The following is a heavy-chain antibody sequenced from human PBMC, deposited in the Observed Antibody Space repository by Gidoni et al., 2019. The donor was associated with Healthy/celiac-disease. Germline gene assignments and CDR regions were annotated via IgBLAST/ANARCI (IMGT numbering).Heavy chain of an antibody. J-gene: IGHJ4*02. CDR2: ISSSGSTI. V-gene: IGHV3-48*03. Sequence: EVPLVESGGGLVQPGGSLRLSCSASGFTFSSYEMNWVRQAPGKGLEWVSYISSSGSTIYYADSVKGRFTISRDNAKNSLYLQMNSLRAEDTAVYYCARANSGYDPFPDYWGQGTLVTVSS. CDR1: GFTFSSYE. D-gene: IGHD5-12*01. CDR3: ARANSGYDPFPDY.